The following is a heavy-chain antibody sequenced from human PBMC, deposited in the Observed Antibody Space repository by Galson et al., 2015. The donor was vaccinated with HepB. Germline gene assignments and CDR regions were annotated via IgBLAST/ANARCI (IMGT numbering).Heavy chain of an antibody. CDR2: ISSSGSAI. CDR3: ARESNGWFYFFDF. D-gene: IGHD6-19*01. CDR1: GFTFDNYE. J-gene: IGHJ4*02. V-gene: IGHV3-48*03. Sequence: SLRLSCAASGFTFDNYEMNLVRQAPGKGLEWVSYISSSGSAIFYADSVKGRFTISRDNAGNSLYLQMNSLRVEDTAIYYCARESNGWFYFFDFWGQGTLVAVSA.